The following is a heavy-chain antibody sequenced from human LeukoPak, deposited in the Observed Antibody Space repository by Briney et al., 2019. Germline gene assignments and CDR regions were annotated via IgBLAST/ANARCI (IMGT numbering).Heavy chain of an antibody. CDR1: GFTFSSYS. V-gene: IGHV3-21*01. D-gene: IGHD1-26*01. J-gene: IGHJ4*02. Sequence: GGSLRLSCAASGFTFSSYSMNWVRQAPGKGLEWVSSVSSSSYIYYADSVKGRFTISRDNAKNSLYLQMNSLRAEDTAVYYCARDPVGAIDYWGQGTLVTVSS. CDR3: ARDPVGAIDY. CDR2: VSSSSYI.